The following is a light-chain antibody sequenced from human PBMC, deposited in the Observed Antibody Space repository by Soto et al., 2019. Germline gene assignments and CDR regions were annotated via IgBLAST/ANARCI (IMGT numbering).Light chain of an antibody. CDR2: GAS. Sequence: EIVLTQSPASLSLSPGERATLSCRASQSVSSHLAWFQQRPGQAPRLLISGASNRATGIPSRFGGSGSGTNFTLTISSLEPEDFAVYYCQQRSNWPPVLTFCGGTKVENK. CDR3: QQRSNWPPVLT. J-gene: IGKJ4*01. V-gene: IGKV3-11*01. CDR1: QSVSSH.